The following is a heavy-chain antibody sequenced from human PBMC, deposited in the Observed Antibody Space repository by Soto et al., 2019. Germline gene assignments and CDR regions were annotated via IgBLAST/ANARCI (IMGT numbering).Heavy chain of an antibody. J-gene: IGHJ6*02. V-gene: IGHV3-30-3*01. CDR1: GFTFSSYA. CDR3: ARFIMDV. CDR2: ISYDGSNK. Sequence: SLRLSCAASGFTFSSYAMHWVRQAPGKGLEWVAVISYDGSNKYYADSVKGRFTISRDNSKNTLYLQMNSLRAEDTAVYYCARFIMDVWGQGTTVTVSS.